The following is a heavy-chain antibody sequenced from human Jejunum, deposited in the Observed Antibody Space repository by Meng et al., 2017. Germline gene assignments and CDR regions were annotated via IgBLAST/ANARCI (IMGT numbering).Heavy chain of an antibody. CDR1: GLTFTNAW. V-gene: IGHV3-15*01. CDR3: SADPITRYYYVY. D-gene: IGHD3-10*01. J-gene: IGHJ4*02. Sequence: EVQLVESGGGLVNPGGSLRLSCAASGLTFTNAWMTWVRQAPGKGLEWVGRIISKADGETVHYAAPVKGRFTISRDDSKNTLYLQMNSLETEDTAVYYCSADPITRYYYVYWGQGTLVTVSS. CDR2: IISKADGETV.